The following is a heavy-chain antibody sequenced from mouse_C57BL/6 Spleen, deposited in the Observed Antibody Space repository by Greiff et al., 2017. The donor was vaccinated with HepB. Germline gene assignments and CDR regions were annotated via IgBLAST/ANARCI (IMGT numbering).Heavy chain of an antibody. J-gene: IGHJ4*01. V-gene: IGHV1-72*01. CDR2: IDPNSGGT. CDR1: GYTFTSYW. Sequence: QVQLQQPGAELVKPGASVKLSCKASGYTFTSYWMHWVKQRPGRGLEWMGRIDPNSGGTKYNEKFKSKATMTVDKPSSKAYIQLSSLTSEASAVNYCATGTHYAMDCWGQGTSVTVSS. D-gene: IGHD2-14*01. CDR3: ATGTHYAMDC.